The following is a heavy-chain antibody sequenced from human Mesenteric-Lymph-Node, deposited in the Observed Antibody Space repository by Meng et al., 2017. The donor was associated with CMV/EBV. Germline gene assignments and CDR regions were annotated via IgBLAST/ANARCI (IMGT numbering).Heavy chain of an antibody. Sequence: GGSLRLSCAASGFTFSSYAMSWDRQAPGKGLEWVSAISGSGGSTYYADSVKGRFTISRDNAKNSLYLQMNSLRAEDTAVYYCARGGYCSSTSCLDYWGQGTLVTVSS. V-gene: IGHV3-23*01. CDR1: GFTFSSYA. CDR3: ARGGYCSSTSCLDY. J-gene: IGHJ4*02. D-gene: IGHD2-2*01. CDR2: ISGSGGST.